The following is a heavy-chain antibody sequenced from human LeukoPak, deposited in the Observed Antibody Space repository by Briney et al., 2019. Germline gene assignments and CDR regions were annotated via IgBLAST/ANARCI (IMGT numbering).Heavy chain of an antibody. J-gene: IGHJ5*02. D-gene: IGHD3-22*01. CDR2: ISSSSSTI. Sequence: GGLRLSCAASGFTFSSYSMHWVRQAPGKGLEWVSYISSSSSTIYYADSVKGRFTISRDNAKNSLYLQMNSLRAEDTAVYYCARDRITMIVEEFDPWGQGTLVTVSS. CDR3: ARDRITMIVEEFDP. V-gene: IGHV3-48*01. CDR1: GFTFSSYS.